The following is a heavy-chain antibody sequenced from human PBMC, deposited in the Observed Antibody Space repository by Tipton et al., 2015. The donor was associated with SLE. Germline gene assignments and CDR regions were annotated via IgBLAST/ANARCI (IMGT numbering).Heavy chain of an antibody. J-gene: IGHJ4*02. CDR1: GDTIDGNTYF. Sequence: TLSLTCTVSGDTIDGNTYFWDWIRQPPGKGLECIGKINHSGSTYYNPSLQSRVTMSVDTSKNQFSLKLTSVTAADTAVYYCARGFLFQGLTFGYWGQGILVSVSS. CDR2: INHSGST. D-gene: IGHD2/OR15-2a*01. V-gene: IGHV4-39*07. CDR3: ARGFLFQGLTFGY.